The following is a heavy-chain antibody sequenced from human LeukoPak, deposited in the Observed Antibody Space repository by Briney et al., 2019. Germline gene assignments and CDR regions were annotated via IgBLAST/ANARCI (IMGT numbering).Heavy chain of an antibody. D-gene: IGHD4-11*01. J-gene: IGHJ4*02. V-gene: IGHV3-74*01. Sequence: GGSLRLSCAASGFSFSTYWMYWFRQAPGKGLLWVSHINPDGTTTRFADSVKGRFTISRDNAENTLYLQMDSLRAEDTGLYYCARRHDDSTGFDYWGQGALVTVSS. CDR3: ARRHDDSTGFDY. CDR1: GFSFSTYW. CDR2: INPDGTTT.